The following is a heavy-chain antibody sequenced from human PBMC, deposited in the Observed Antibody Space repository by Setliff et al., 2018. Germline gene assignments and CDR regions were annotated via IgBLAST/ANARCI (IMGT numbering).Heavy chain of an antibody. CDR3: ARINFYVSSGHYYAPDY. CDR2: INNYNTNT. CDR1: GYTFTNYH. D-gene: IGHD3-22*01. Sequence: ASVKVSCKASGYTFTNYHMHWVRQAPGQGLEWMGWINNYNTNTNYAQKLQGRVAMTTDTSTSTAYMELRSLRSDDSAVYYCARINFYVSSGHYYAPDYWGQGTLVTVSS. V-gene: IGHV1-18*04. J-gene: IGHJ4*02.